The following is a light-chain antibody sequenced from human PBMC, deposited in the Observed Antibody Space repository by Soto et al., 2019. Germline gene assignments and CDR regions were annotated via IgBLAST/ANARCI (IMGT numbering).Light chain of an antibody. V-gene: IGKV1-5*03. CDR2: KAS. J-gene: IGKJ1*01. CDR1: QSISSW. CDR3: QHHNSNPWT. Sequence: DIQMTQSPSTLSASVGDRVTISCRASQSISSWLAWYQQKPGKAPKVLIYKASSLESGVPSRFSGSGSGTEFTLTISSLQPDDFATYYCQHHNSNPWTFGRGTKVEVK.